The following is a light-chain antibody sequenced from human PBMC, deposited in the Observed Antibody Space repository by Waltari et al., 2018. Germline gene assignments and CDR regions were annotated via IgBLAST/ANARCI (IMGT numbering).Light chain of an antibody. CDR1: NIGSKS. CDR2: DDR. V-gene: IGLV3-21*02. CDR3: QVWDSSRDHVV. Sequence: SYVLTQPPSVSVSPGQTAEITCGGNNIGSKSVHWYQRKPGQAPILVVYDDRDRPSGLPERFSGANSGNTATLTSSRVAARDEADYYCQVWDSSRDHVVFGGGTQLTVL. J-gene: IGLJ3*02.